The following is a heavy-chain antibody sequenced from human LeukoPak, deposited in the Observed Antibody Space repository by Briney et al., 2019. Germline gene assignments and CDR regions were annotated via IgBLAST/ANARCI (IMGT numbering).Heavy chain of an antibody. J-gene: IGHJ3*02. CDR1: GFTFSSYA. V-gene: IGHV3-30-3*01. CDR2: ISYDGSNK. CDR3: ARDMGKYGDYDAFEI. Sequence: GRSLRLSCAASGFTFSSYAMHWVRQAPGKGLEWVAVISYDGSNKYYADSVKGRFTISRDNSKNTLYLQMNSLRAEDTAVYYCARDMGKYGDYDAFEIWGQGTMVTVSS. D-gene: IGHD4-17*01.